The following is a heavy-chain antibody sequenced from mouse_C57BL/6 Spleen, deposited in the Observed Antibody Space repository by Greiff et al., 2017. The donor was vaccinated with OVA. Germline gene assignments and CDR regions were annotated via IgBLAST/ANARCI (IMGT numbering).Heavy chain of an antibody. CDR2: LWRGGST. V-gene: IGHV2-5*01. CDR1: GFSLTSYG. Sequence: QVQLQQSGPGLVQPSQSLSITCTVSGFSLTSYGVHWVRQSPGKGLEWLGVLWRGGSTDYNAAFMSRLSITKDNSKGQVFFKMNSLQADDTAIYYCAISYYYGSSPYAMDYWGQGTSVTVSS. D-gene: IGHD1-1*01. J-gene: IGHJ4*01. CDR3: AISYYYGSSPYAMDY.